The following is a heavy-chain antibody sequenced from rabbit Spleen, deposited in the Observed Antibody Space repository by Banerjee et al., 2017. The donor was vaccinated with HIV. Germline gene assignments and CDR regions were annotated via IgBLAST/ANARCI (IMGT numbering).Heavy chain of an antibody. CDR2: IYTSSGST. J-gene: IGHJ4*01. D-gene: IGHD4-1*01. CDR3: ARDLAGVIGWNFNL. V-gene: IGHV1S45*01. CDR1: GFSFSRYW. Sequence: QEQLEESGGDLVKPGGSLTLTCTASGFSFSRYWISWVRQAPGKGLEWIACIYTSSGSTWYASWAKGRFTISKTSSTTVTLQMTSLTAADTATYFCARDLAGVIGWNFNLWGPGTLVTVS.